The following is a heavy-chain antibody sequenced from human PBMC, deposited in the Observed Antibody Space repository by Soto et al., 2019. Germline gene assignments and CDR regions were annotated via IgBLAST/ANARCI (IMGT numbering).Heavy chain of an antibody. CDR3: ARARQYCSSSSCYLDP. CDR1: GGSISSNNW. Sequence: QVQLQESGPGLVKPSGTLSLTCAVSGGSISSNNWWNWVRQPPGKGLEWIGEIHHSGSTNYNPSLKSRVTISVDKPKNQFSLKLNSVTAADTAVYYCARARQYCSSSSCYLDPWGQGTLVTVSS. V-gene: IGHV4-4*02. J-gene: IGHJ5*02. CDR2: IHHSGST. D-gene: IGHD2-2*01.